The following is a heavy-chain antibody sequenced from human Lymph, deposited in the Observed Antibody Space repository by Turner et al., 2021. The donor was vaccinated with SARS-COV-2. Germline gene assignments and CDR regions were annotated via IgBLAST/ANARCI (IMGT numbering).Heavy chain of an antibody. D-gene: IGHD6-13*01. Sequence: EVQLVETGGGLIQHVGSLSLSCAASGIIVSRNYMNWVRQAPGKGLEWVSVIYSGGTKYYADSVEGRFTISRDNSKNTLYLQMNSLRVEDTAVYYCARDLGTYGMDVWGQGTTVTVSS. CDR2: IYSGGTK. J-gene: IGHJ6*02. CDR1: GIIVSRNY. CDR3: ARDLGTYGMDV. V-gene: IGHV3-53*02.